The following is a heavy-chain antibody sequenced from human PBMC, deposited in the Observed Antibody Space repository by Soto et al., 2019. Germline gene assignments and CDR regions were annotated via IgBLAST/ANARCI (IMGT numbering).Heavy chain of an antibody. CDR1: GGSFSGYY. CDR2: IAHSGST. CDR3: ARGPYGSGIRSPYYNYYMDV. D-gene: IGHD3-10*01. Sequence: QVQLQQWGAGLLKPSETLSLTCALSGGSFSGYYWSWIRQPPGKGLEWIGEIAHSGSTNYNPSFKSRVTISLDTSKAQFSLKLSAVIAADTAVYYCARGPYGSGIRSPYYNYYMDVWGKGTTVTVSS. V-gene: IGHV4-34*01. J-gene: IGHJ6*03.